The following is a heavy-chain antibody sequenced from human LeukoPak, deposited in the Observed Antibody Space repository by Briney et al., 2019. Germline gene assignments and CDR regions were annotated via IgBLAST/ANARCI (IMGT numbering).Heavy chain of an antibody. J-gene: IGHJ4*02. Sequence: GRSLRLSCAASGFTFSSYAMSWVRQAPGKGLEWVSAISGSGGSTYYADSVKGRFTISRDNSKNTLYLQMNSLRAEDTAVYYCAKDLGIGGFFDYWGQGTLVTVSS. CDR3: AKDLGIGGFFDY. D-gene: IGHD7-27*01. CDR1: GFTFSSYA. CDR2: ISGSGGST. V-gene: IGHV3-23*01.